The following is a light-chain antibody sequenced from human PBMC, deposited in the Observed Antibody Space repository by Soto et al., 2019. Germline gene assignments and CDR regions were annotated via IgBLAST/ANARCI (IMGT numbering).Light chain of an antibody. CDR3: QQYNNWPRT. V-gene: IGKV3-15*01. CDR2: GAS. J-gene: IGKJ3*01. Sequence: DIVMTQSPVTLSVSPGERATLSCRASQGVSSNLAWYQQKPGQAPRLLIYGASTRAAGIPARFSGSGSGTEFTLTISSLQSEDFAVYYCQQYNNWPRTFGPGTTVDIK. CDR1: QGVSSN.